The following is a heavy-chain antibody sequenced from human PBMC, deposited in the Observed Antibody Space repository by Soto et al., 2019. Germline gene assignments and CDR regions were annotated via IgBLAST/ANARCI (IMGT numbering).Heavy chain of an antibody. Sequence: QVQLVESGGGLVKPGGSLRLSCVASGFTFSDYYMSWIRQAPGKGLEWVSYISSSGTTIYYADSVKGRFTISRDNAKNSLYLRMNSLRAEDTAVYYCARGPYDYVWGSDPPHFDYWGQGTLVTVSS. CDR1: GFTFSDYY. V-gene: IGHV3-11*01. CDR3: ARGPYDYVWGSDPPHFDY. D-gene: IGHD3-16*02. CDR2: ISSSGTTI. J-gene: IGHJ4*02.